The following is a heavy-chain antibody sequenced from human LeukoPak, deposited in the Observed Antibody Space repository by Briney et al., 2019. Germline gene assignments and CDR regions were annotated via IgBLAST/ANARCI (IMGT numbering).Heavy chain of an antibody. V-gene: IGHV3-30*02. CDR2: IRYDGRNK. CDR3: ARDPSIYGDYGYYYYYMDV. Sequence: GGSLRLSCAASGFIFTNYGMHWVRQAPGKGLQWVAFIRYDGRNKYYADSVKGRFTISRDNSKNTLYLQMNSLRAEDTAVYYCARDPSIYGDYGYYYYYMDVWGKGTTVTVSS. CDR1: GFIFTNYG. D-gene: IGHD4-17*01. J-gene: IGHJ6*03.